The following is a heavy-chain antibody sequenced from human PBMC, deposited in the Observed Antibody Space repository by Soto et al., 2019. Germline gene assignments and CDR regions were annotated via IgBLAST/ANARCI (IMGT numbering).Heavy chain of an antibody. V-gene: IGHV4-39*01. Sequence: SETLSLTCTVSGGSISSSSYYWGWIREPPGNGLEWIGSIYYSGSTYYNPSLKSRVTISVDTSKNQFSLKLSSVTAADTGVYYCASQLIHYYDSSGYPSPWYFDYWGQGTLVTVS. CDR2: IYYSGST. J-gene: IGHJ4*02. D-gene: IGHD3-22*01. CDR3: ASQLIHYYDSSGYPSPWYFDY. CDR1: GGSISSSSYY.